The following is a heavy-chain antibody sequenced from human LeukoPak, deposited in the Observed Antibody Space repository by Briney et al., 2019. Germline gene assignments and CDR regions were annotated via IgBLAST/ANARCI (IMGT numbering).Heavy chain of an antibody. CDR2: INYSGNT. CDR1: GDSISSSPYF. Sequence: SETLSLTCTVSGDSISSSPYFCGWLRQPPGKGLEWIGSINYSGNTYFNPSLQSRVAISVDTSKNQFSLKLSSLTAADTAVYSCARPSGRNWNAFDIWGRGTMVTVSS. J-gene: IGHJ3*02. V-gene: IGHV4-39*01. CDR3: ARPSGRNWNAFDI. D-gene: IGHD1-14*01.